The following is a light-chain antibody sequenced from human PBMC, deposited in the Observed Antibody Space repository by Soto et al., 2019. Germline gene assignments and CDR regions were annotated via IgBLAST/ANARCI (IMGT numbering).Light chain of an antibody. Sequence: QSALTQPASVSGSPGQSITISCTGSDVGAYRYVSCYQQHPGKAPRLMIYDVSNRPSGVSDRFSGSKSGNTASLTISGLQPEDEAYFFCSSYTGGNARVVFGGGTQLTVL. CDR1: SDVGAYRY. J-gene: IGLJ2*01. CDR2: DVS. V-gene: IGLV2-14*01. CDR3: SSYTGGNARVV.